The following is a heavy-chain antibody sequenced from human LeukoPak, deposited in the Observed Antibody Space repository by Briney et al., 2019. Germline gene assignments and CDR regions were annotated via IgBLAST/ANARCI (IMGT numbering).Heavy chain of an antibody. D-gene: IGHD5-18*01. J-gene: IGHJ4*02. Sequence: GGSLRLSCAASGFTFSDYYMSWIRQAPGKGLEWVSYISSSGSTIYYADSVKGRFTISRDNAKNSLYLQMNSLRAEDTAVYYCARDLQIWDTAMVDWGQGTLVTVSS. V-gene: IGHV3-11*04. CDR1: GFTFSDYY. CDR2: ISSSGSTI. CDR3: ARDLQIWDTAMVD.